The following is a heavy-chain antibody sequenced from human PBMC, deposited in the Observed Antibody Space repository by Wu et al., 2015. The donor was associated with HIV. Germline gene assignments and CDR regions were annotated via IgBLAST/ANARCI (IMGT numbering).Heavy chain of an antibody. J-gene: IGHJ4*02. D-gene: IGHD2-2*01. CDR3: AGGLLGTERRTSGYDYYFDF. CDR2: ISAYSGNT. CDR1: GYTFTNYD. V-gene: IGHV1-18*01. Sequence: QVQLVQSGAEVKKPGASVKVSCKASGYTFTNYDISWVRQAPGQGLEWMGWISAYSGNTKYAQKLQGRVTMTTDTSTSSAYMELSGLTSEDTAVYYCAGGLLGTERRTSGYDYYFDFWGQGTLVAVSS.